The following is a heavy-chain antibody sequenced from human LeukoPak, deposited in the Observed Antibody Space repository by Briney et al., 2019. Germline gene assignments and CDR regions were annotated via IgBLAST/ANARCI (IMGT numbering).Heavy chain of an antibody. Sequence: SETLSLTCTGSGVSISSSIYYWAWIRQPPGKGLEWIGSIYYTGTTYYNASLKSRVTISVDTSMNQLSLRLISGTAADTAVYYCARVVRGYSGYSGRLIDYWGQGTPVTVSS. V-gene: IGHV4-39*01. CDR1: GVSISSSIYY. CDR3: ARVVRGYSGYSGRLIDY. CDR2: IYYTGTT. J-gene: IGHJ4*02. D-gene: IGHD5-12*01.